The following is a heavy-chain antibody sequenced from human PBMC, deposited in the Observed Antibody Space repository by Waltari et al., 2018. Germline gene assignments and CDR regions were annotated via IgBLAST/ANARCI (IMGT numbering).Heavy chain of an antibody. CDR1: GFTLSSYA. CDR3: AKAGVSAIGFSLDYLDY. CDR2: ISGSGGST. Sequence: EVQLLESGGGLVQPGGSLRLSCAASGFTLSSYAMSWVRQAPGKGLEWVSAISGSGGSTYYADSVKGRFTISRDNPKNTLYLQMNSLRAEDTAVYYCAKAGVSAIGFSLDYLDYWGQGTLVTVSS. D-gene: IGHD7-27*01. J-gene: IGHJ4*02. V-gene: IGHV3-23*01.